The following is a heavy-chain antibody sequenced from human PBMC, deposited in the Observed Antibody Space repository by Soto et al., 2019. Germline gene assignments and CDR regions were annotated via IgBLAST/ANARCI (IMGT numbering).Heavy chain of an antibody. CDR1: GYTFTSYS. V-gene: IGHV1-18*01. CDR3: GSDAPPAGY. CDR2: ISAYNGNT. J-gene: IGHJ4*02. Sequence: QVQLVQSGAEVKKPGASVKVSCKASGYTFTSYSIIWVRQAPGQGLEWMGWISAYNGNTNYAQKLQGRVTMTTDTSTSAAYMELRSPSSDDSAVPYCGSDAPPAGYWGQGTLVTVSS.